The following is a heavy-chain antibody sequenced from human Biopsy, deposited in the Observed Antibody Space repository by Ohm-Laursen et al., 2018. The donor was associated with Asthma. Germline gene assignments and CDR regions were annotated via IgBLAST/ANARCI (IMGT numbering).Heavy chain of an antibody. D-gene: IGHD1-26*01. Sequence: SLRLSCTASGFTFSNYGMHWVHQAPGKGLDWVAVISFDGSNKNYTDSVKGRFTISRDNSRNTLHLQMNSLRAEDTAVYYCAKDVFPGWELRRGPDYWGQGTLVTVSS. CDR3: AKDVFPGWELRRGPDY. J-gene: IGHJ4*02. CDR1: GFTFSNYG. CDR2: ISFDGSNK. V-gene: IGHV3-30*18.